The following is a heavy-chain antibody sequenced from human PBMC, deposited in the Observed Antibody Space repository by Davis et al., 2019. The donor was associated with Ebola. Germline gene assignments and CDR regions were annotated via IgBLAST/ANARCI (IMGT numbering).Heavy chain of an antibody. J-gene: IGHJ6*02. V-gene: IGHV3-23*01. CDR3: ARGSRNMDV. CDR1: GFTFSRYW. Sequence: PGGSLRLSCAASGFTFSRYWMNWVRQAPGKGLEWLSAISGSADDTYYADSVKGRFTISRDNSKNTLYLQMNSLRAEDTAVYYCARGSRNMDVWGQGTTVTVSS. CDR2: ISGSADDT.